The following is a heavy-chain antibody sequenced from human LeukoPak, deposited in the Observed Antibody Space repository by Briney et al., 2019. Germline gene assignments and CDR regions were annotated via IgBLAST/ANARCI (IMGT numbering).Heavy chain of an antibody. CDR2: ISRSGSTK. J-gene: IGHJ5*02. D-gene: IGHD3-10*01. Sequence: PGGSLRLSCAASGFTFSDYNMRWLRQAPGKGLEGVSSISRSGSTKYYADSVKGRFTISRDNAKNSLFLQMNSLRAEDTAVYYCARDGMVRGVIIKWVWFDPWGQGTLVTVSS. V-gene: IGHV3-11*01. CDR3: ARDGMVRGVIIKWVWFDP. CDR1: GFTFSDYN.